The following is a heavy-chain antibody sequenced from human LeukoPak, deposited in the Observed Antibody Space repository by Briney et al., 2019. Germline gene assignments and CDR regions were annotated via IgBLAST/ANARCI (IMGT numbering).Heavy chain of an antibody. CDR3: ARDISGDY. CDR2: IYSGGST. J-gene: IGHJ4*02. D-gene: IGHD3-10*01. V-gene: IGHV3-53*01. CDR1: GFTVSSNY. Sequence: GGSLRLSCAASGFTVSSNYMSWVRQATGQGLEWVSVIYSGGSTYYADSVKGRFTISRHYSKNTLYLQMDSLRVEDTAVYYCARDISGDYWGQGTLVTVSS.